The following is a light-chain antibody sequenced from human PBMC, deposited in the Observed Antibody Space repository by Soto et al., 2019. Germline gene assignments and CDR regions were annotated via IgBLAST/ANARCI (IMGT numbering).Light chain of an antibody. CDR3: CSYTSSSIRV. Sequence: QSALTQPASVSGSPGQSITISCTGTSSDVGGYNHVSWYQQHPGKAPKLIIYEVRNRPSGVSNRLSGSKSGNTASLTISGPQADEEADYYCCSYTSSSIRVFGGGTKVTVL. CDR2: EVR. V-gene: IGLV2-14*01. J-gene: IGLJ3*02. CDR1: SSDVGGYNH.